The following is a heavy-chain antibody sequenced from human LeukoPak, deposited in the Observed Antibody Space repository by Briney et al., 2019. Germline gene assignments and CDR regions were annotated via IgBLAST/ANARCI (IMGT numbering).Heavy chain of an antibody. CDR1: GFTFSSYA. CDR3: AKGVTTVTSYYYGMDV. CDR2: ISGSGGST. Sequence: GGSLRLSCAASGFTFSSYAMSWVRQAPGKGLEWVSAISGSGGSTYYADSVKGRFTISRDNSKNTLYLQMNSLRAEDTAVYYCAKGVTTVTSYYYGMDVWGQGTTVTVSS. J-gene: IGHJ6*02. V-gene: IGHV3-23*01. D-gene: IGHD4-17*01.